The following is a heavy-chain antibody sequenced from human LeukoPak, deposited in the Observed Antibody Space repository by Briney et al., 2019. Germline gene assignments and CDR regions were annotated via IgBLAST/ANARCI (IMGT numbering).Heavy chain of an antibody. CDR1: GFTVSSNY. CDR3: ARGGSVGGSFDSSGYYPDY. CDR2: IYSGGST. J-gene: IGHJ4*02. Sequence: PGGSLRLSCAASGFTVSSNYMSWVRQAPGKGLEWVSVIYSGGSTYYADSVKGRFTISRDNAKNSLYLQMNSLRAEDTAVYYCARGGSVGGSFDSSGYYPDYWGQGTLVTVSS. V-gene: IGHV3-66*01. D-gene: IGHD3-22*01.